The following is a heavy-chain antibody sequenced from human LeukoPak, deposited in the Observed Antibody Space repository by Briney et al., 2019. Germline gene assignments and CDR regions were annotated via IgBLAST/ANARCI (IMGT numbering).Heavy chain of an antibody. D-gene: IGHD4-17*01. V-gene: IGHV4-59*01. CDR3: ARDKGDYGDYYWFDP. J-gene: IGHJ5*02. Sequence: PSETLSLTCTVSGGSISSYYWSWIRQAPGKGLEWIGYIYYSGSTNYNPSLKSRGTISVDTSKNQFSLKLRSVTAADTAVYYCARDKGDYGDYYWFDPWGQGTLVTVSS. CDR1: GGSISSYY. CDR2: IYYSGST.